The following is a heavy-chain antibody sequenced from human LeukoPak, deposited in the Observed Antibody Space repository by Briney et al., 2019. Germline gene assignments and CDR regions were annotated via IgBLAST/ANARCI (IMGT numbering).Heavy chain of an antibody. CDR1: GGSISSGEYY. V-gene: IGHV4-30-4*01. D-gene: IGHD3-22*01. J-gene: IGHJ4*02. Sequence: SETLSLTCTVSGGSISSGEYYWSWIRQPPGKGLEWIGYIHYSGSTYYNPSLKSRVTISVDTSKNQFSLKLYSVTAADTAVYYCARDRRSGDSRYDYWGQGTLVTVSS. CDR3: ARDRRSGDSRYDY. CDR2: IHYSGST.